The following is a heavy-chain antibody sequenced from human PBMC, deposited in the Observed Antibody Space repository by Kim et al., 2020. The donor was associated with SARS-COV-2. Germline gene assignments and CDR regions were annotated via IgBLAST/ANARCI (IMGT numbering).Heavy chain of an antibody. CDR1: GYNFASYW. J-gene: IGHJ5*02. Sequence: GESLKISCKGSGYNFASYWITWLRQVPGKGLEWMGSIEPGDSYTRYSPSFEGHVTISLDKSINTAYLHWTSLKASDTAMYYCARPTYSSGNNWFDPWGQGTPVAVSS. V-gene: IGHV5-10-1*01. CDR2: IEPGDSYT. D-gene: IGHD6-19*01. CDR3: ARPTYSSGNNWFDP.